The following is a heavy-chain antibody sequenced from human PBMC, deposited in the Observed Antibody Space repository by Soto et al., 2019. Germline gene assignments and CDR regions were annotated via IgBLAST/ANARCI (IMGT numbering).Heavy chain of an antibody. Sequence: QITLKESGPTLVKPTQTLTLTCTFSGFSLSTTGVGVGWIRQPPGNALEWLALIYWDDDKRQSPSLKSRLTLTGDTSKNQVVLTLTNIDPVDTATYYCVNSFYDLSGPFLFDYWGQGTLVTVSS. CDR1: GFSLSTTGVG. D-gene: IGHD3-22*01. CDR3: VNSFYDLSGPFLFDY. V-gene: IGHV2-5*02. CDR2: IYWDDDK. J-gene: IGHJ4*02.